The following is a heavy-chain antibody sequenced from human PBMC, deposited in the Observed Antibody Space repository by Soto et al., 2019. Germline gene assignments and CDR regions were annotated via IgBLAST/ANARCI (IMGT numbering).Heavy chain of an antibody. CDR1: GDSVSSNSAA. CDR2: TYYRSKWYN. Sequence: SQTLSLTCAISGDSVSSNSAAWNWIRQSPSRGLEWLGRTYYRSKWYNDYAVSVKSRITINPDTSKNQFALQLNSVTPEDTAVYYCARDRPFELGYCSSTSCYEADDAFDIWGQGTMVTVSS. J-gene: IGHJ3*02. CDR3: ARDRPFELGYCSSTSCYEADDAFDI. D-gene: IGHD2-2*01. V-gene: IGHV6-1*01.